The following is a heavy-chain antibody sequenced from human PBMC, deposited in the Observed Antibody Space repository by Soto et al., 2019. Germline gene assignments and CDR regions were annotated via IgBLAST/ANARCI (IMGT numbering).Heavy chain of an antibody. D-gene: IGHD3-10*01. CDR1: GGSISSGGYY. CDR2: IYYSGST. CDR3: DRLYYHGSRSQLLYYIHV. J-gene: IGHJ6*02. Sequence: SETLSLTCTVSGGSISSGGYYWSWIRQHPGKGLEWIGYIYYSGSTNYNPSLKSRVTISVDTSKNQFSLKLSSVTAADTAVYYYDRLYYHGSRSQLLYYIHVWGQGTTVTVSS. V-gene: IGHV4-30-4*08.